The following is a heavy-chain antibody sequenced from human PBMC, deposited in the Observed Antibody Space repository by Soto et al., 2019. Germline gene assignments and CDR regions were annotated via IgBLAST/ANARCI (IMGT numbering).Heavy chain of an antibody. CDR3: ATSGGGWYLY. CDR2: LNPNSGDT. CDR1: GYTFSSYD. V-gene: IGHV1-8*01. D-gene: IGHD6-19*01. J-gene: IGHJ4*02. Sequence: ASLKVSCKASGYTFSSYDISWVRQATGQGLEWMGWLNPNSGDTGYAQKFQGRVTLTRNTSINTAYIELSSLTSDDTAVYYCATSGGGWYLYWGQGTLVTVSS.